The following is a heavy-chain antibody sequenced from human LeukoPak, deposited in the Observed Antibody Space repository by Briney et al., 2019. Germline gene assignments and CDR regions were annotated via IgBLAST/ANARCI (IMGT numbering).Heavy chain of an antibody. V-gene: IGHV3-30*18. D-gene: IGHD3-3*01. CDR3: AKASGWSGYPWYYYMDV. CDR2: ISYDGSNK. J-gene: IGHJ6*03. CDR1: GFTFSSYG. Sequence: PGGSLRLSCAASGFTFSSYGMHWVRQAPGKGLEWVAVISYDGSNKYYADSVKGRFTISRDNSKNTLYLQMNSLRAEDTAVYYCAKASGWSGYPWYYYMDVWGKGTTVTVSS.